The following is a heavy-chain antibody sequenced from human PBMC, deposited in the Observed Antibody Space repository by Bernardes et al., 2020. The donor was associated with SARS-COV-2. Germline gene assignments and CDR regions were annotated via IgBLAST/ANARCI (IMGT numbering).Heavy chain of an antibody. CDR1: GFTFSDYY. CDR3: ARDHPVAGLYFDC. Sequence: GGSLRLSCAASGFTFSDYYMSWIRQAPGKGLEWVSYMSYSGDDIHYADSVKRRFTISRDNTKNSLYLQMNSLTAEDTAVYDCARDHPVAGLYFDCWGQGTLVTVSS. D-gene: IGHD6-19*01. CDR2: MSYSGDDI. J-gene: IGHJ4*02. V-gene: IGHV3-11*01.